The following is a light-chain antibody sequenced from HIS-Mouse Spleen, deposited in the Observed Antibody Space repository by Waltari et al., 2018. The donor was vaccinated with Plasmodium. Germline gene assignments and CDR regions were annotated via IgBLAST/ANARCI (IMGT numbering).Light chain of an antibody. CDR3: MQGTHWRT. V-gene: IGKV2-30*02. Sequence: DVVMTQSPLSLPVTLGQPASISCRSSQSLVHSDGNTYLNWFQQRPGQSTRRLIYKVSNRDAGVPDRFSGSGSGTDFTLKISRVEAEDVGVYYGMQGTHWRTFGQGTKVEIK. CDR2: KVS. CDR1: QSLVHSDGNTY. J-gene: IGKJ1*01.